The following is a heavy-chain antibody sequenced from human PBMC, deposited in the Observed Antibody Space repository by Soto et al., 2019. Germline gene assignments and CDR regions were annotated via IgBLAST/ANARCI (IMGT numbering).Heavy chain of an antibody. J-gene: IGHJ4*02. CDR1: GGSISSYY. Sequence: SETLSLTCTVSGGSISSYYWSWIRQPPGKGLEWIGYIYYSGTTNYNPSLKSRVTISVDTSKNQFSLQLSSVTPADTAVYYCARGGTVVNGFDYWGQGTLVTVSS. CDR2: IYYSGTT. CDR3: ARGGTVVNGFDY. D-gene: IGHD2-15*01. V-gene: IGHV4-59*01.